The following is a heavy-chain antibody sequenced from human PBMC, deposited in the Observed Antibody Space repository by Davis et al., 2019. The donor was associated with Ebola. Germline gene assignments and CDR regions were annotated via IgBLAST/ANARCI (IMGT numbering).Heavy chain of an antibody. Sequence: SETLSLTCTVSGASISSSNYYWGWIRQPPGKGLEWIGEINHSGSTNYNPSLKSRVTISVDTSKNQFSLKLSSVTAADTAVYYCAIQILGTTRVFDYWGRGTLVTVSS. CDR2: INHSGST. CDR3: AIQILGTTRVFDY. D-gene: IGHD1/OR15-1a*01. J-gene: IGHJ4*02. CDR1: GASISSSNYY. V-gene: IGHV4-39*07.